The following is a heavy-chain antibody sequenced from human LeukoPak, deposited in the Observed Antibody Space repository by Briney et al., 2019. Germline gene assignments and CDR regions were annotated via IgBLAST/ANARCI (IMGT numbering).Heavy chain of an antibody. D-gene: IGHD1-7*01. CDR2: IYYSGST. CDR1: GGTTIGNN. Sequence: SETLSLNSTVSGGTTIGNNWGRHGQPPGKGLEWIGYIYYSGSTNYNPSLKSRVTISVDTSKNQFSLKLSSVTAADTAVYYCARVANSRRDAFDIWGQGTMVTVSS. CDR3: ARVANSRRDAFDI. J-gene: IGHJ3*02. V-gene: IGHV4-59*01.